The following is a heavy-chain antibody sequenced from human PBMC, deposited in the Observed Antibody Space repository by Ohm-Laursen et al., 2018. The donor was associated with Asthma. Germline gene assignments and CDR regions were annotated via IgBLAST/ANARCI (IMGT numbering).Heavy chain of an antibody. D-gene: IGHD6-19*01. CDR1: GFTVSSNY. CDR2: IYSGGST. Sequence: GPLRLSCTASGFTVSSNYMSWVRQAPGKGLEWVSVIYSGGSTYYADSVKGRFTISRDNSKNTLYLQMNSLRAEDTAVYYCARGIAVAERDGYYFDYWGQGTLVTVSS. V-gene: IGHV3-53*01. J-gene: IGHJ4*02. CDR3: ARGIAVAERDGYYFDY.